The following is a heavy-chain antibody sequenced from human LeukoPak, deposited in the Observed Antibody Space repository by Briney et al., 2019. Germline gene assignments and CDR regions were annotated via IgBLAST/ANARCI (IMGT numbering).Heavy chain of an antibody. CDR1: GDSISSYY. D-gene: IGHD6-25*01. J-gene: IGHJ3*02. V-gene: IGHV4-4*07. CDR3: ARERLRGIGAFDI. Sequence: SETLSLTCTVSGDSISSYYCNWIRQPAGKGLEYIGRIYSTGSTNYNPSLKSRVTMSVDTSKNHFSLKLSSVTAADTAVYYCARERLRGIGAFDIWGQGTMVTVSS. CDR2: IYSTGST.